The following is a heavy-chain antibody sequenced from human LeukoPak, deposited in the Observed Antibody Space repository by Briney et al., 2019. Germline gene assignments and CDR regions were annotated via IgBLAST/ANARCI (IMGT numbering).Heavy chain of an antibody. J-gene: IGHJ6*03. Sequence: GGSLRLSCAASGFTFTSYSMNWVRQAPGKGLEWVGRTRDKPNSYTTEYAASVKGRFTISRDDSQNSLYLQMNSLRAEDTAVYYCTANTIFGVVAYYYMDVWGKGTTVTVSS. CDR2: TRDKPNSYTT. D-gene: IGHD3-3*01. CDR3: TANTIFGVVAYYYMDV. V-gene: IGHV3-72*01. CDR1: GFTFTSYS.